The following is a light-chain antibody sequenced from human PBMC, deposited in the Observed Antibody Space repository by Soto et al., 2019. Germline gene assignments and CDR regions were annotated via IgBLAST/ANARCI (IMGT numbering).Light chain of an antibody. CDR2: WAS. V-gene: IGKV4-1*01. J-gene: IGKJ2*01. CDR1: QSLLYSSNNKTY. Sequence: DIVLTQSPEFLAVPLGERATINCKSSQSLLYSSNNKTYLAWYQHRPGHSPKMLIFWASARESGVPDRFSGSGSEPDFTLSLNRLQAEDAAVYYCQQYYSDFFTFGQGTRLEIK. CDR3: QQYYSDFFT.